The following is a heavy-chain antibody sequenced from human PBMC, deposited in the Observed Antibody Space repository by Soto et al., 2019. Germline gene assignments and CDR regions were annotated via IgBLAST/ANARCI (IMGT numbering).Heavy chain of an antibody. D-gene: IGHD3-10*01. J-gene: IGHJ4*02. V-gene: IGHV3-7*03. CDR2: IKEDGSEK. CDR3: ARVRPGNYRDY. Sequence: GGSLRLSCAASGFTFSTFWMGWVHQAPGKGLEWVAKIKEDGSEKYYADSVRGRFIISRDNARNSVWLQMNSLRAEDTAVYYCARVRPGNYRDYWGQGTLVTVSS. CDR1: GFTFSTFW.